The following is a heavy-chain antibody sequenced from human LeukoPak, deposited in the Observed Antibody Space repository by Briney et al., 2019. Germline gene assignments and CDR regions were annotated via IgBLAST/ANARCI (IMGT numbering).Heavy chain of an antibody. Sequence: PGGSLRLSCAASGFTFSSYAMSWVRQAPGKGLEWVSAISGSGGSTYYADSVKGRFTISRGNSKNTLYLQMNSLRAEDTAAYYCAKVLLWFGELPYYFDYWGQGTLVTVSS. J-gene: IGHJ4*02. V-gene: IGHV3-23*01. CDR2: ISGSGGST. D-gene: IGHD3-10*01. CDR1: GFTFSSYA. CDR3: AKVLLWFGELPYYFDY.